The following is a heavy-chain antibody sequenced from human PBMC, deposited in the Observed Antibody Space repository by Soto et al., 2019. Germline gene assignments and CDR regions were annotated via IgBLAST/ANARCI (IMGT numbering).Heavy chain of an antibody. CDR2: MYNSGST. D-gene: IGHD3-16*01. J-gene: IGHJ4*02. V-gene: IGHV4-31*03. CDR1: GDSISSGGYR. Sequence: QVQLQESGPGLVKPSQTLSLTCTVSGDSISSGGYRWSWIRQHPGEGLEWIGFMYNSGSTSYNPSLKSRATIAVDTSTNQFSLNLSSVTAADTAVYYCARGGDTTKVDFWGQGTLVTVSS. CDR3: ARGGDTTKVDF.